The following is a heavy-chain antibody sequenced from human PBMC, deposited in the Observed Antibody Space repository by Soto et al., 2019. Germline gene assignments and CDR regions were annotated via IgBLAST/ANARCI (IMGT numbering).Heavy chain of an antibody. V-gene: IGHV4-39*01. CDR2: IYYSGST. J-gene: IGHJ4*02. CDR1: GGSISSISYY. Sequence: AETLSLTCTVSGGSISSISYYWGWIRQPPGKGLEGIGSIYYSGSTYYNPSLKSRVTISVDTSKNQFSLKLRSVTAADTAVYYCARLEVPPGYFDYWGQGTLVTVSS. CDR3: ARLEVPPGYFDY. D-gene: IGHD1-1*01.